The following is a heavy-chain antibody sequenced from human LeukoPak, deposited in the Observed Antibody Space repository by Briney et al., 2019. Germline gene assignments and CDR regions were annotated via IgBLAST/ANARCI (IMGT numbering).Heavy chain of an antibody. CDR2: INHSGST. Sequence: SETLSLTCAVYGGSFSGYYWSWIRQPPGKGLEWIGEINHSGSTNYNPSLKGRVTISVDTSKNQFSLKLSSVTAADTAVYYCARGGRWELLPHLDYWGQGTLVTVSS. CDR3: ARGGRWELLPHLDY. J-gene: IGHJ4*02. D-gene: IGHD1-26*01. CDR1: GGSFSGYY. V-gene: IGHV4-34*01.